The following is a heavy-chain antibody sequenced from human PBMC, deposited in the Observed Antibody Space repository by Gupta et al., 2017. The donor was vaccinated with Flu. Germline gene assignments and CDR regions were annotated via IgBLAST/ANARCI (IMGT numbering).Heavy chain of an antibody. V-gene: IGHV3-48*03. Sequence: EVQLVESGGGLVQPGGSLRLSCAASGFTFSSYEMNWVRQAPGKGLEWVSYISSSGSTIYYADSVKGRFTISRDNAKNSLYLQMNSLRAEDTAVYYCARDHGIAARLYEENWFDPWGQGTLVTVSS. CDR3: ARDHGIAARLYEENWFDP. D-gene: IGHD6-6*01. J-gene: IGHJ5*02. CDR2: ISSSGSTI. CDR1: GFTFSSYE.